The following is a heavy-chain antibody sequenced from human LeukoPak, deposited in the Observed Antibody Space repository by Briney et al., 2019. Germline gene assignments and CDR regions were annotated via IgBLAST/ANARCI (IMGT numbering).Heavy chain of an antibody. V-gene: IGHV4-61*02. CDR3: ARAGMGGYSYGSVRYGMDV. CDR2: IYTSGST. CDR1: GGSISSGSYY. D-gene: IGHD5-18*01. J-gene: IGHJ6*02. Sequence: NPSQTLSLTCTVSGGSISSGSYYWSWIRQPAGKGLEWIGRIYTSGSTNYNPSLKSRVTISVGTSKNQFSLKLSSVTAADTAVYYCARAGMGGYSYGSVRYGMDVWGQGTTVTVSS.